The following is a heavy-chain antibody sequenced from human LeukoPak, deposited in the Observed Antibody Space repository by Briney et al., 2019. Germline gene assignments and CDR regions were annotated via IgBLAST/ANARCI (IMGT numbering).Heavy chain of an antibody. CDR3: ARRRDGPVDY. D-gene: IGHD5-24*01. Sequence: GGSVRLSCEAAGFTFSTDWMSWVRQPAGKGLEWVANIKRDGSEKYYVDSVKGRFTISRDNAKNSLYLQMNSLRAEDTAVYYCARRRDGPVDYWGQGTLVTVSS. CDR2: IKRDGSEK. J-gene: IGHJ4*02. V-gene: IGHV3-7*05. CDR1: GFTFSTDW.